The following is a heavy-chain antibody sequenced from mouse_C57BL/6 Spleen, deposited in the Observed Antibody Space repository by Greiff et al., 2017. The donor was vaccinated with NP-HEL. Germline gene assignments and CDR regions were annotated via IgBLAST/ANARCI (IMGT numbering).Heavy chain of an antibody. CDR1: GYTFTSYW. Sequence: QVQLQQPGTELVKPGASVKLSCKASGYTFTSYWMHSVQQRPGQGLEWIGNINPSNGGTNYNEKFKSKATLTVDKSASTAYMQLSSLTSEDSAVYYGERSDYYGSSRYYYAMDYWGQGTSVTVSS. V-gene: IGHV1-53*01. D-gene: IGHD1-1*01. J-gene: IGHJ4*01. CDR2: INPSNGGT. CDR3: ERSDYYGSSRYYYAMDY.